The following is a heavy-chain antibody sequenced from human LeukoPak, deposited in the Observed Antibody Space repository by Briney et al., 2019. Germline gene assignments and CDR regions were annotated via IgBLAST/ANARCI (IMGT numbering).Heavy chain of an antibody. J-gene: IGHJ5*02. CDR2: IIPIFGTA. CDR1: GGTFSSYA. Sequence: GASVRVSCKASGGTFSSYAISWVRQAPGQGLEWMGGIIPIFGTANYAQKFQGRVTITADESTSTAYMELSSLRSEDTAVYYCARVYGSSTANWFDPWGQGTLVTVSS. V-gene: IGHV1-69*13. CDR3: ARVYGSSTANWFDP. D-gene: IGHD6-6*01.